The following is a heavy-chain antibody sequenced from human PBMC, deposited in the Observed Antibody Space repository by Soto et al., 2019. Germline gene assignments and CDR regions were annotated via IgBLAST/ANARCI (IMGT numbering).Heavy chain of an antibody. CDR1: RFTGPSNY. CDR2: IYSGGST. CDR3: ARASYYYDSSGYPGIGMDV. D-gene: IGHD3-22*01. V-gene: IGHV3-53*01. J-gene: IGHJ6*02. Sequence: GGSLRLSCAVSRFTGPSNYMSRVHQAPGKGLEWVSVIYSGGSTYYADSVKGQFTISRDNSKNTLYLQMNSLRAEDTAVYYCARASYYYDSSGYPGIGMDVWGQGT.